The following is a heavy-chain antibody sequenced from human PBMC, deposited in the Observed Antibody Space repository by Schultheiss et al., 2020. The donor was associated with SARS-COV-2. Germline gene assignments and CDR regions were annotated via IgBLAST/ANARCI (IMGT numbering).Heavy chain of an antibody. J-gene: IGHJ2*01. Sequence: SETLSLTCAVYGGSFSGYYWGWIRQSAGKGLEWIGRIHTSGSTNYNPSLKSRVTISLDTSKNQFSLKLNSVTAADTAVYYCARVPYGYSSSWGWYFDLWGRGTLVTVSS. D-gene: IGHD6-13*01. CDR3: ARVPYGYSSSWGWYFDL. V-gene: IGHV4-59*10. CDR1: GGSFSGYY. CDR2: IHTSGST.